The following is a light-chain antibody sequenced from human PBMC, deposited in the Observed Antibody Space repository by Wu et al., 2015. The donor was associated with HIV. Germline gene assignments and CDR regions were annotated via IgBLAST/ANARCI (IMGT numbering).Light chain of an antibody. CDR3: QQYSRSPVT. Sequence: EIVMTQSPATLSVSPGERATLSCRASQSVSSNLAWYQQKPGQAPRLLIYGASTRATGIPARFSGSGSGTEFTLTINRLEPEDFAVYYCQQYSRSPVTFGQGTRLEI. V-gene: IGKV3-15*01. CDR1: QSVSSN. CDR2: GAS. J-gene: IGKJ5*01.